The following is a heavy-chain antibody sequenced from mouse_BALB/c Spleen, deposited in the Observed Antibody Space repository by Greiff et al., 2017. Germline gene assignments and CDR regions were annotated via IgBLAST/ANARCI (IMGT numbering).Heavy chain of an antibody. CDR1: GFNIKDTY. Sequence: VQLQQSGAELVKPGASVKLSCTASGFNIKDTYMHWVKQRPEQGLEWIGRIDPANGNTKYDPKFQGKATITADTSSNTAYLQLSSLTSEDTAVYYCARPSIYDGYYGSRMDYWGQGTSVTVSS. D-gene: IGHD2-3*01. V-gene: IGHV14-3*02. CDR2: IDPANGNT. CDR3: ARPSIYDGYYGSRMDY. J-gene: IGHJ4*01.